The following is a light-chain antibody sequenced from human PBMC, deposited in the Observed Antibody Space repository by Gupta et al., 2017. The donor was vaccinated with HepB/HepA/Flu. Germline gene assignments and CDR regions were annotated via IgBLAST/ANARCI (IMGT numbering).Light chain of an antibody. V-gene: IGLV1-44*01. Sequence: QSVLTQPPSASGTPGQRVTISCSGSSSNIGSNTVNWYQQRPGTAPKLLIYSNNQRPSVVPDRFSGSKSGTSASLAISGLQAEDETDYYCAAWDGSLSGQVFGGGTKLTVL. CDR2: SNN. CDR1: SSNIGSNT. CDR3: AAWDGSLSGQV. J-gene: IGLJ3*02.